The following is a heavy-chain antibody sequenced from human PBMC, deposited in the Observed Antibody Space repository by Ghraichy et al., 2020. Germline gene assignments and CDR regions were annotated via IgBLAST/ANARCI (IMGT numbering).Heavy chain of an antibody. CDR2: IFTSGST. J-gene: IGHJ4*02. CDR1: GVSISNFY. CDR3: ARGLQADGGYDWGLEF. Sequence: SQTLSPTCSVSGVSISNFYWTWIRQPAGKGLEWIGRIFTSGSTNYNPSLKSRVTMSVDTSKNQFSLRLSSVTAADTALYYCARGLQADGGYDWGLEFWGQGALVTVSS. V-gene: IGHV4-4*07. D-gene: IGHD5-12*01.